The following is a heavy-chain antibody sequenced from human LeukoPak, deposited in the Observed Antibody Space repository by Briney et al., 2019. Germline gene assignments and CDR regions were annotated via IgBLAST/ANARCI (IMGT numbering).Heavy chain of an antibody. V-gene: IGHV4-39*01. Sequence: SETLSLTCSVSGGSISSNTYYWGWIRQPPGKGLECIGTIYYTGGTYYNPSLKSRVTISVDTSKSQFSLRLSSVTAADTAVYYCARGYSSRGDFDYWGQGTLVTVSS. D-gene: IGHD6-13*01. CDR1: GGSISSNTYY. CDR3: ARGYSSRGDFDY. CDR2: IYYTGGT. J-gene: IGHJ4*02.